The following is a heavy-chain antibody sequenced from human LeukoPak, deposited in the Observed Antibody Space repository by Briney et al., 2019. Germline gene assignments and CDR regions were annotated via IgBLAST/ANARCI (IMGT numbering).Heavy chain of an antibody. J-gene: IGHJ4*02. CDR3: ARDHSIFYYFDY. CDR2: ISSSSSYM. Sequence: GGSLRLSCAASGFTFSSYSMNWVRQAPGKGLEWVSSISSSSSYMYYADSVKGRFTISRDNAKNSLYLQMNSLRAEDTAVYYCARDHSIFYYFDYWGQGTLVTVPS. D-gene: IGHD3-3*01. CDR1: GFTFSSYS. V-gene: IGHV3-21*01.